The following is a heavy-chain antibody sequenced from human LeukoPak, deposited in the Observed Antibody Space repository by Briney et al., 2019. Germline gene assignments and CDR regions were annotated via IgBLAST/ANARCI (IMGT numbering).Heavy chain of an antibody. CDR2: IIPIFGTA. Sequence: ASVKVSCKASGDTFSSYAISWVRQAPGQGLEWMGGIIPIFGTANYAQKFQGRVTITADKSTSTAYMGLSSLRSEDTAVYYCAKSSDSSGYYYSGDYWGQGTLVTVSS. V-gene: IGHV1-69*06. CDR1: GDTFSSYA. CDR3: AKSSDSSGYYYSGDY. J-gene: IGHJ4*02. D-gene: IGHD3-22*01.